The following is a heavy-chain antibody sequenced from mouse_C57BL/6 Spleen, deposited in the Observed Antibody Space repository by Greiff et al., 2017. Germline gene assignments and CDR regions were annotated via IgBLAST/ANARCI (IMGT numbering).Heavy chain of an antibody. CDR2: FYPGSGSI. D-gene: IGHD1-1*01. Sequence: QVQLQQSGAELVKPGASVKLSCKASGYTFTEYTIHWVKQRSGQGLEWIGWFYPGSGSIKYNEKFKDKATVTEDKSSSTVYMELSRLTSEDSAVYFCARHEGSLYYGSPYYDYWGQGTTLTVSA. V-gene: IGHV1-62-2*01. J-gene: IGHJ2*01. CDR1: GYTFTEYT. CDR3: ARHEGSLYYGSPYYDY.